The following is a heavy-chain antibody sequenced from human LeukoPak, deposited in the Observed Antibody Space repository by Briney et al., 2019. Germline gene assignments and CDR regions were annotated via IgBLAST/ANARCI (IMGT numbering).Heavy chain of an antibody. CDR3: ARDKCVKDFWSGQSPPDYYGPFDY. D-gene: IGHD3-3*01. CDR1: GFTFSSYS. J-gene: IGHJ4*02. V-gene: IGHV3-48*04. CDR2: ISSSSSTI. Sequence: GGSLRLSCAASGFTFSSYSMNWVRQAPGKGLEWVSYISSSSSTIYYADSVKGRFTISRDNAKNSLYLQMNSLRAEDTAVYYCARDKCVKDFWSGQSPPDYYGPFDYWGQGTLVTVSS.